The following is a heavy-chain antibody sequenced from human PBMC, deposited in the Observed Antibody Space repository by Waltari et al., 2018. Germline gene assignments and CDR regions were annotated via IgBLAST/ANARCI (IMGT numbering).Heavy chain of an antibody. Sequence: QLQLQESGSGLVKPSQTLSLTCAVSGGSISSGGYSWSWIRQPPGKGLEWIGYIYHSGSTHYNPSLKSRVTISVDRSKNQFSLKLSSVTAADTAVYYCARDKFYFDSSSYMDVWGKGTTVTVSS. J-gene: IGHJ6*03. CDR2: IYHSGST. D-gene: IGHD3-9*01. CDR3: ARDKFYFDSSSYMDV. CDR1: GGSISSGGYS. V-gene: IGHV4-30-2*01.